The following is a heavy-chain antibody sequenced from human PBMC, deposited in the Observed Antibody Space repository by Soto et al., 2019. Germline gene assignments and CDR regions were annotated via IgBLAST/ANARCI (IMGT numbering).Heavy chain of an antibody. V-gene: IGHV1-69*01. CDR2: FIPIFGTS. CDR3: ARGELKTGSVPYSTDV. D-gene: IGHD1-1*01. CDR1: GGTFSTYG. J-gene: IGHJ6*02. Sequence: QVQLVQSGAEVKNPGSSVKVSCKAYGGTFSTYGISWVRQAPGQGLEWMGGFIPIFGTSNYAQKFQGRLTISADEPTSTAYMELSSLRSDDTAVYYCARGELKTGSVPYSTDVWGQGTTVAVSS.